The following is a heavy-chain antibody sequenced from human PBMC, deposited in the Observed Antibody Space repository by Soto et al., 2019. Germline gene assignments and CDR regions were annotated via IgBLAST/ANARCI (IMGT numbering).Heavy chain of an antibody. Sequence: GGSLRLSCADSGFTLSSYSMNWVRQAPGKGLEWVSSISSRSWYIYYADSAKGRVTISRDNPNNSRYLQMNSLRAQDTAVYYCARDPGTYYYYGMDVWGQGTTVTISS. CDR1: GFTLSSYS. J-gene: IGHJ6*02. CDR2: ISSRSWYI. CDR3: ARDPGTYYYYGMDV. D-gene: IGHD1-1*01. V-gene: IGHV3-21*01.